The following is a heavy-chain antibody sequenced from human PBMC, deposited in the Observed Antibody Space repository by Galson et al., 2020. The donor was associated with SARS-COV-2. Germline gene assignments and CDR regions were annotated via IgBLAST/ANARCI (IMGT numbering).Heavy chain of an antibody. V-gene: IGHV3-21*01. D-gene: IGHD3-16*01. CDR2: IFGSGSHR. CDR3: ARDLGPAPMIKWYFDL. CDR1: GFTFSDYT. J-gene: IGHJ2*01. Sequence: GGSLRLSCAASGFTFSDYTMIWVRQAPGKGLEWVSSIFGSGSHRYYADSVKGRFTISRDSAKSSLYLQMNSLGADDTAVYYCARDLGPAPMIKWYFDLWGRGALVTVSS.